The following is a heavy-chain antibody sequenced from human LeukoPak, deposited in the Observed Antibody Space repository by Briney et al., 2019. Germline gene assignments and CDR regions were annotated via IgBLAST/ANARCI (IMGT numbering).Heavy chain of an antibody. J-gene: IGHJ4*02. D-gene: IGHD3-16*02. CDR3: ARVNGYREQFGFDY. CDR2: IIPIFGTA. Sequence: SVKVSCKASGGTFSSYAISWVRQAPGQGLEWMGGIIPIFGTANYAQKFQGRVTITTDESTSTAYMELSSLRSEDTAVYYCARVNGYREQFGFDYWGQGTLVTASS. V-gene: IGHV1-69*05. CDR1: GGTFSSYA.